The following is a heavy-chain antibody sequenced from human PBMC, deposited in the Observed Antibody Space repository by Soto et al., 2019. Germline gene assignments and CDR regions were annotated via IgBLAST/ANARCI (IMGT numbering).Heavy chain of an antibody. D-gene: IGHD2-15*01. CDR1: GFKFSNYA. Sequence: GGSLRLSCAASGFKFSNYAMCWVRQAPGKGLEWVSLISATGGGTYYSDSVKGRFAISRDNSPNTLYLQMHSLTTEDTAAYYCAQDRRAGAHAALYFDSWGQGAQVTVSS. J-gene: IGHJ5*01. CDR3: AQDRRAGAHAALYFDS. CDR2: ISATGGGT. V-gene: IGHV3-23*01.